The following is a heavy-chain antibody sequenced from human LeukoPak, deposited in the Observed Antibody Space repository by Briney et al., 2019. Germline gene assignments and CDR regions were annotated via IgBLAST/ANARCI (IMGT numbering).Heavy chain of an antibody. V-gene: IGHV1-8*01. D-gene: IGHD6-13*01. Sequence: GASLKGSCKASGYTFSAYDINWVRQTTGQGLEWMGWMRPSSGDTGYAQNFQGRVTMTRNASIDTAYMELSRLRSDDTAVYYCARGPPDSSSSDYWGQGTLVTVSS. CDR2: MRPSSGDT. J-gene: IGHJ4*02. CDR3: ARGPPDSSSSDY. CDR1: GYTFSAYD.